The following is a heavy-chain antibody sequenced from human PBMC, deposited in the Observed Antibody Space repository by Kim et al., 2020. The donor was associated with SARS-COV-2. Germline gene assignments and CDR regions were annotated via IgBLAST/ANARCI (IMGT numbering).Heavy chain of an antibody. Sequence: GGSLRLSCSASGFTFSSYAMHWVRQAPGKGLEYVSAISSNGGSTYYADSVKGRFTISRDNSKNTLYLQMSSLRAEDTAVYYCVKDLAGPAYYDILTGTQLQHWGQGTLVTVSS. V-gene: IGHV3-64D*06. J-gene: IGHJ1*01. D-gene: IGHD3-9*01. CDR2: ISSNGGST. CDR3: VKDLAGPAYYDILTGTQLQH. CDR1: GFTFSSYA.